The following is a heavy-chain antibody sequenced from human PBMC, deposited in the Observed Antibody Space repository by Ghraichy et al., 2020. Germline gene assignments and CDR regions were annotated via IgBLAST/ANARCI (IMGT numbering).Heavy chain of an antibody. CDR3: VKSPGYRSFDY. D-gene: IGHD6-25*01. CDR1: GFTFSRFG. J-gene: IGHJ4*02. Sequence: GESLNISCATSGFTFSRFGMHWVRQAPGKGLEWVALIHFDGVTQYYADSVRGRFIVSRDNSKNSVYLQMNRLRPEDTAVYFCVKSPGYRSFDYWGPGTLVIVSS. CDR2: IHFDGVTQ. V-gene: IGHV3-30*02.